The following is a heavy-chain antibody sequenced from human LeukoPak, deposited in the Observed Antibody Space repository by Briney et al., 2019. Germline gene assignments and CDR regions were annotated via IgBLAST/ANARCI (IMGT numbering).Heavy chain of an antibody. Sequence: SETLSLTCAVYGGSFSGYSWSWIRQPPGKGLEWIGEINHSGSTNYNPSLKSRVTISVDTSKNQFSLKLSSVTAADTAVYYCASSIAAADPGDYWGQGTLVTVSS. J-gene: IGHJ4*02. D-gene: IGHD6-13*01. CDR3: ASSIAAADPGDY. V-gene: IGHV4-34*01. CDR1: GGSFSGYS. CDR2: INHSGST.